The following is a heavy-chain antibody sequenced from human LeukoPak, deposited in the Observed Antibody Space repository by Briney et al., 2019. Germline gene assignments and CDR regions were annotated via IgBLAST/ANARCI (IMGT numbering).Heavy chain of an antibody. CDR2: FMPILGTA. CDR3: AGIPVFGVVLHQEPV. V-gene: IGHV1-69*05. CDR1: GGTVINYA. J-gene: IGHJ6*04. D-gene: IGHD3-3*01. Sequence: GASVKVSCKGFGGTVINYALNWGRQAPGQGREGMGGFMPILGTANSAQKFQDRVTVTTDIYTNTVYMELSSLRSEDTAVYFCAGIPVFGVVLHQEPVWGKGTTVTVSS.